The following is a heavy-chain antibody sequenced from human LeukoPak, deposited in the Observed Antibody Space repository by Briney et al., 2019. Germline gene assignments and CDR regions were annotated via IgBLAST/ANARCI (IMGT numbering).Heavy chain of an antibody. Sequence: SETLSLTCDVYGGSFSGHYWSWIRQFPGKGLEWIGEINRSGSTNYNPSLKSRVTISVDTSKNQFSLKLRSVTAADTAVYYCARVLYYYYYHMDVWGKGTTVTVSS. J-gene: IGHJ6*03. V-gene: IGHV4-34*01. CDR2: INRSGST. CDR3: ARVLYYYYYHMDV. CDR1: GGSFSGHY.